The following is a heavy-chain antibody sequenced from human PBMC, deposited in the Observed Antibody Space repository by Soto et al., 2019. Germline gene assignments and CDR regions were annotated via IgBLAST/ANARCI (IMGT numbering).Heavy chain of an antibody. J-gene: IGHJ6*02. D-gene: IGHD5-12*01. CDR2: ISWDGGST. V-gene: IGHV3-43D*04. Sequence: SLTISSAVSGFTFDDYAMHWVRQDPGKGLEWVSLISWDGGSTYYADSVKGRFTISRDNSKNSLYLQMNSLRAEDTALYYCAKDSSGYDVYYYGMDVWGQGTTVPVS. CDR3: AKDSSGYDVYYYGMDV. CDR1: GFTFDDYA.